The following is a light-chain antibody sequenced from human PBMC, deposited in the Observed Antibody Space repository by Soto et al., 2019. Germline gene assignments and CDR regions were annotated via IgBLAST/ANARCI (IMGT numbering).Light chain of an antibody. CDR3: QQYDNLPIT. CDR2: DAS. Sequence: DIQMTQSPSSLYASVGDRVNITCQASQDISNYLNWYQQKPGKAPKLLIYDASNLETGVPSRFSGSGSGTDFTFTISSLQPEDIATYYCQQYDNLPITFGQGTRLEIK. V-gene: IGKV1-33*01. J-gene: IGKJ5*01. CDR1: QDISNY.